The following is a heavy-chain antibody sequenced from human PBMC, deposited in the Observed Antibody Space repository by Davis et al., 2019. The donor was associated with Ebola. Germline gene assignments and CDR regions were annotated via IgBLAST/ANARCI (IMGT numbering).Heavy chain of an antibody. CDR2: INHSGST. CDR3: ARGRLDCSGGSCYLVAFDI. CDR1: GGSFSGYY. D-gene: IGHD2-15*01. V-gene: IGHV4-34*01. Sequence: PSETLSLTCAVYGGSFSGYYWSWIRQPPGKGLEWIGEINHSGSTNYNPSLKSRVTISVDTSKNQFSLKLSSVTAADTAVYYCARGRLDCSGGSCYLVAFDIWGQGTMVTVSS. J-gene: IGHJ3*02.